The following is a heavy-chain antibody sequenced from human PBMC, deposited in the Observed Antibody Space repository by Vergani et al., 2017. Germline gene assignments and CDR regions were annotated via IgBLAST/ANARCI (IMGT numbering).Heavy chain of an antibody. CDR3: ARARYYYDSSGYYKTEYYFDY. V-gene: IGHV3-53*02. J-gene: IGHJ4*02. CDR2: IYSGGST. D-gene: IGHD3-22*01. CDR1: GFTVSSNY. Sequence: EVQLVETGGGLIQPGGSLRLSCAASGFTVSSNYMSWVRQAPGKGLEWVSVIYSGGSTYYADSVKGRFTISRDNSKNTLYLQMNRLRAEDTAVYYCARARYYYDSSGYYKTEYYFDYWGQGTLVTVSS.